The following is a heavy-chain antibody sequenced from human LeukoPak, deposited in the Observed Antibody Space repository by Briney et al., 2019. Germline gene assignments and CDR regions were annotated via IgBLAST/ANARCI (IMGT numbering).Heavy chain of an antibody. CDR2: FDPEDGET. CDR1: GYTLTELS. V-gene: IGHV1-24*01. Sequence: APVKVSCKVSGYTLTELSMHWVRQAPGKGLEWMGGFDPEDGETIYAQKFQGRVTMTEDISTDTAYMELSSLRSEDTAVYYCATRCYEYSSGWYYFDYWGQGTLVTVSS. J-gene: IGHJ4*02. D-gene: IGHD6-19*01. CDR3: ATRCYEYSSGWYYFDY.